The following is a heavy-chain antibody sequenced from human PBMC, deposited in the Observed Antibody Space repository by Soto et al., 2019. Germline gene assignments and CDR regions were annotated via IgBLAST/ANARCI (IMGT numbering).Heavy chain of an antibody. J-gene: IGHJ3*02. CDR3: ARSGYIAVAGTRGAFDI. CDR2: IYYSGST. CDR1: GGSISSSSYY. D-gene: IGHD6-19*01. Sequence: SETLSLTCTVSGGSISSSSYYWGWIRQPPGKGLEWIGSIYYSGSTYYNPSLKSRVTISVDTSKNQFSLKLSSVTAADTAVYYCARSGYIAVAGTRGAFDIWGQGTMVTVSS. V-gene: IGHV4-39*01.